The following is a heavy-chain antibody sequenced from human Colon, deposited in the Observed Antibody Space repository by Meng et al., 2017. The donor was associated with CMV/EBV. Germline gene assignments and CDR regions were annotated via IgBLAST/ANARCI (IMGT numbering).Heavy chain of an antibody. CDR2: IYPGDCDI. CDR3: ARIGGGYCTSISCLYY. Sequence: GESLKISCQGSGYTFTNYWIAWVRQMPGKGLEWVGIIYPGDCDITYSPSFQGQVTISADRSISTAYLQWNSLKASDTAMYYCARIGGGYCTSISCLYYWGQGTLVTVSS. D-gene: IGHD2-2*01. V-gene: IGHV5-51*01. J-gene: IGHJ4*02. CDR1: GYTFTNYW.